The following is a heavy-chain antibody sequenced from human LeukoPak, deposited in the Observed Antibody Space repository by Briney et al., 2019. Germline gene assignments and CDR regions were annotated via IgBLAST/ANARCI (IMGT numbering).Heavy chain of an antibody. CDR1: GFTFSTYA. Sequence: QAGGSLRLSCAASGFTFSTYAMSWVRQAPGKGLEWVSGISVSGGGTYYADSVKGRFTISRDNSKNTLYLQMNSLRAEDTAVYYCARGSYDSSGYRFDYWGQGTLVTVSS. CDR3: ARGSYDSSGYRFDY. J-gene: IGHJ4*02. V-gene: IGHV3-23*01. CDR2: ISVSGGGT. D-gene: IGHD3-22*01.